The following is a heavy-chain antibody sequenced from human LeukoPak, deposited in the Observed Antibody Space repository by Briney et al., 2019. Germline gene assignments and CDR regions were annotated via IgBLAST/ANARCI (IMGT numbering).Heavy chain of an antibody. Sequence: PSETLSLTCTVSGGSISSSSYYWGWIRQPPGKGLEWIGSIYYSGSTYYNPSLKSRVTISVDTSKNQFSLKLSSVTAADTAVYYCARSRWLQWPFDYWGQGTLVTASS. D-gene: IGHD5-24*01. J-gene: IGHJ4*02. CDR1: GGSISSSSYY. V-gene: IGHV4-39*01. CDR3: ARSRWLQWPFDY. CDR2: IYYSGST.